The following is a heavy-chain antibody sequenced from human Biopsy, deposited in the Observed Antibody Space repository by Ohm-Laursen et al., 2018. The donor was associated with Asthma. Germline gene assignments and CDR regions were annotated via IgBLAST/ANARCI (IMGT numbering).Heavy chain of an antibody. D-gene: IGHD6-19*01. V-gene: IGHV3-30-3*01. J-gene: IGHJ4*02. CDR1: RFTYE. Sequence: SLRLSCSASRFTYEMHWVRQAPGKGLEWVAVISYDGSSIYYADSVEGRFTISRDNSKNTLSLQMNSLTAEDTAVYYCAREGVAGTHIEDWGQGTLVTVSS. CDR3: AREGVAGTHIED. CDR2: ISYDGSSI.